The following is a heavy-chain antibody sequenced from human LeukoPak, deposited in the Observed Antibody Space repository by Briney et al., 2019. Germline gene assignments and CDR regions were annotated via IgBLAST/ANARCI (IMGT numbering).Heavy chain of an antibody. D-gene: IGHD3-3*01. CDR1: GFTVSSRY. V-gene: IGHV3-53*05. CDR2: IYSGGST. CDR3: ARDRRFLEWLSDLHYYYYMDV. Sequence: GGSLRLSCAASGFTVSSRYMSWVRQAPGKGLEWVSVIYSGGSTYYADSVKGRFTISRDNSKNTLYLQMNSLRAEDTAVYYCARDRRFLEWLSDLHYYYYMDVWGKGTTVTVSS. J-gene: IGHJ6*03.